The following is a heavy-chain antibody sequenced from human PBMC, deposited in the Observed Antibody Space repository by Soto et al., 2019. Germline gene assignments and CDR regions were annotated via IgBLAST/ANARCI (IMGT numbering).Heavy chain of an antibody. D-gene: IGHD3-3*01. CDR1: GYTFTSYG. CDR2: ISAYNGNT. J-gene: IGHJ5*02. CDR3: ARNVYVFWSGYNKPNWFAP. V-gene: IGHV1-18*01. Sequence: ASVKVSCKASGYTFTSYGISWVRQAPGQGLEWMGWISAYNGNTNYAQKLQGRVTMTTDTSTSTAYMELRSLRSDDTAVYYCARNVYVFWSGYNKPNWFAPWGQGTRVTVSS.